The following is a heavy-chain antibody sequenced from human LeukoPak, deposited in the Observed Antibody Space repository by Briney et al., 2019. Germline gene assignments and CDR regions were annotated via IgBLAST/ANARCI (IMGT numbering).Heavy chain of an antibody. V-gene: IGHV1-2*02. Sequence: ASVKVSCKASGYTFTGYYMHWVRQAPGQGLEWMGWINPNSGGTNYAQKFQGRVTMTRDTSISTAYMELSRLRSDDTAVYYCARAYYYDSSGYYYDYWGQGTLVTVSS. J-gene: IGHJ4*02. D-gene: IGHD3-22*01. CDR3: ARAYYYDSSGYYYDY. CDR2: INPNSGGT. CDR1: GYTFTGYY.